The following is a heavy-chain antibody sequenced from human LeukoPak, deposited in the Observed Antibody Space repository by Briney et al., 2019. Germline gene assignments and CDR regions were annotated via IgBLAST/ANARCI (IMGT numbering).Heavy chain of an antibody. J-gene: IGHJ5*02. V-gene: IGHV3-23*01. CDR2: ISGSGGST. CDR3: AKDRTAYDYGDYDLNWFDP. D-gene: IGHD4-17*01. Sequence: GGSLRLSCAASGFTFSSYAMSWVRQAPGKGLEWVSAISGSGGSTYYADSVKGRFTISRDNSKNTLYLQMNSLRAEDTAVYYCAKDRTAYDYGDYDLNWFDPWGQGTLVTVSS. CDR1: GFTFSSYA.